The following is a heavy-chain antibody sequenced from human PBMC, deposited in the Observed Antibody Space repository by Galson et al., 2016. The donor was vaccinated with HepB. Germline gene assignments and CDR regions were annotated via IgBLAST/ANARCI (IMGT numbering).Heavy chain of an antibody. J-gene: IGHJ4*02. Sequence: SLRLSCAASGFTFSNHDMNWVRQAPGKGLEYISNINYRGESTSYVDSVKGRFTISRDNSRNTLYLQMDNLRAEDTARYYCVKDPNWEAGCWGRGTPVTVSS. CDR2: INYRGEST. CDR1: GFTFSNHD. V-gene: IGHV3-23*01. CDR3: VKDPNWEAGC. D-gene: IGHD7-27*01.